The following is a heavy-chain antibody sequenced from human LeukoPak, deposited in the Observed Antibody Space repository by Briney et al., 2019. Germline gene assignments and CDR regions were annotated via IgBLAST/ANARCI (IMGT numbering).Heavy chain of an antibody. J-gene: IGHJ4*02. CDR3: ARLGIVPAGIDY. CDR1: GYTFSGYY. Sequence: EASVKVSCKASGYTFSGYYIHWVRQAPGQGLEWMGCINPNSGGTNYAQKFQGRVTMTRDTSITTAYMELSRLRYDDTALYYCARLGIVPAGIDYWGQGTLLTVSS. CDR2: INPNSGGT. V-gene: IGHV1-2*02. D-gene: IGHD6-13*01.